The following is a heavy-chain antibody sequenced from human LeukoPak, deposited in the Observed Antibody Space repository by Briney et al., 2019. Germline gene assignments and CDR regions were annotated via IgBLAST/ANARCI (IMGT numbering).Heavy chain of an antibody. CDR2: IRGSGGST. CDR1: GFTFSSYA. V-gene: IGHV3-23*01. CDR3: ARVGSELNYYDSSGYYYLDY. D-gene: IGHD3-22*01. Sequence: GGSLRLSCAASGFTFSSYAMSWVRQAPGKGLEWVSTIRGSGGSTYYADSVKGRFTISRDDSKNTLYLQMNSLRAEDTAVYYCARVGSELNYYDSSGYYYLDYWGQGTLVTVSS. J-gene: IGHJ4*02.